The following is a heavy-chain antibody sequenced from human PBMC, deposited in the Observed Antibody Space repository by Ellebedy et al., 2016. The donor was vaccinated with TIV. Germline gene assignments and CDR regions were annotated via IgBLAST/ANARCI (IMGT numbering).Heavy chain of an antibody. D-gene: IGHD3-22*01. V-gene: IGHV4-39*07. CDR2: IYYSGRT. Sequence: GSLRLXXTVSGGSISSNSHYWDWIRQPPGKGLESIGAIYYSGRTYYNPSLKSRVTISVDTSKNQFSLKLSSVTAADTAVYYCARIGDDSSGYYYPYYFDYWGQGTLVTVSS. J-gene: IGHJ4*02. CDR1: GGSISSNSHY. CDR3: ARIGDDSSGYYYPYYFDY.